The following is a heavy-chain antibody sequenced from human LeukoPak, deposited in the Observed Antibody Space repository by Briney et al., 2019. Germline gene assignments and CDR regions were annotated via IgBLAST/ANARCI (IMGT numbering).Heavy chain of an antibody. D-gene: IGHD3-10*01. CDR2: INSDGSST. CDR3: ARVPRGARPLDY. Sequence: GGSLRLSCAASGFTFSSYWMHWVRQAPGKGLVWVSRINSDGSSTSYADSVKGRFTISRDNAKNTLYLQMNSLRAEDTAVYYCARVPRGARPLDYWGQGTLVTVSS. V-gene: IGHV3-74*01. J-gene: IGHJ4*02. CDR1: GFTFSSYW.